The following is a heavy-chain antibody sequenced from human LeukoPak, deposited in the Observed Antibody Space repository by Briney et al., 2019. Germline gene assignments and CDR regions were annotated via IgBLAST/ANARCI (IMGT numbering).Heavy chain of an antibody. V-gene: IGHV4-59*12. CDR3: AREILYDSTGYYL. J-gene: IGHJ4*02. Sequence: SETLSLTCTVSGGSISSYYWNWVRQPPGKGLEWIGYVYYTGSTNYNPSLKSRVTISVDTSKNQFSLNLRSVTAADTAVYYCAREILYDSTGYYLWGQGTLVTVSS. D-gene: IGHD3-22*01. CDR1: GGSISSYY. CDR2: VYYTGST.